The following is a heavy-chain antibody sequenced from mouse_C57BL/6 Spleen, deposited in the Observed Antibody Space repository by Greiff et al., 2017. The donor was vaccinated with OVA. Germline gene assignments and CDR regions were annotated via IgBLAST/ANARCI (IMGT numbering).Heavy chain of an antibody. CDR1: GYTFTSYW. CDR3: SSSKGVDVNWYFDV. CDR2: INPSSGYT. V-gene: IGHV1-7*01. Sequence: VQLQQSGAELAKPGASVKLSCKASGYTFTSYWMHWVKQRPGQGLEWIGYINPSSGYTTYNQTFKDKATLTADKSSSTAYMQLSSLTYEYSAAYDCSSSKGVDVNWYFDVWGTGTTVTVSS. J-gene: IGHJ1*03.